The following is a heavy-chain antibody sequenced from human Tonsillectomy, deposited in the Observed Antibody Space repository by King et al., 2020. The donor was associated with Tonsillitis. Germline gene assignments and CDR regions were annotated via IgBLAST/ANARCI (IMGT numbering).Heavy chain of an antibody. J-gene: IGHJ3*02. CDR1: GFTFSSYW. D-gene: IGHD3-16*01. CDR3: ASSIGAFDI. V-gene: IGHV3-74*01. Sequence: VQLVESGGGLVQPGGSLRLSCAASGFTFSSYWMHWVRQAPGKGLVWVSRVSGDGRSTSHADSVKGRFTISRDNAKNTLYLQLNSLRAEDTAVYYCASSIGAFDIWGQGTMVTVSS. CDR2: VSGDGRST.